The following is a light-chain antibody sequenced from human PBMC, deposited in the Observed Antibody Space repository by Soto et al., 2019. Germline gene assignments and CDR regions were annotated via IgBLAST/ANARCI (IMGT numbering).Light chain of an antibody. V-gene: IGLV2-14*01. Sequence: QSALTQPASVSGSPGQSITISCTGTSSDVAGYNYVSWYQQHPGKAPKLIIYEVSNRPSGVSNRFSGSKSGTTASLTISGFQAEDEADYYCSSYTSSSTLEVFGGGTKLTVL. CDR1: SSDVAGYNY. J-gene: IGLJ2*01. CDR2: EVS. CDR3: SSYTSSSTLEV.